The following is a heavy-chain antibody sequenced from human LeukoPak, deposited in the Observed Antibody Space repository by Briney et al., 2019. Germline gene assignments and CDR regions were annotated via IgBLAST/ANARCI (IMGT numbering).Heavy chain of an antibody. CDR3: ARVRVTTWRDDY. CDR1: GGTFSSYV. Sequence: SVKVSCKPSGGTFSSYVISWVRQAPGQGLEWMGGIIPIFGTANYAQKFQGRVTITADESTSTAYMELSSLGSEDTAVYYCARVRVTTWRDDYWGQGTLVTVSS. J-gene: IGHJ4*02. CDR2: IIPIFGTA. D-gene: IGHD4-17*01. V-gene: IGHV1-69*13.